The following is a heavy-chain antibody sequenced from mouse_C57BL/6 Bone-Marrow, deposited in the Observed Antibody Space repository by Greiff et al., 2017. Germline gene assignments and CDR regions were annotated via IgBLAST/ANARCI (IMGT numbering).Heavy chain of an antibody. D-gene: IGHD2-12*01. Sequence: VQLQQPGAELVRPGTSVKLSCKASGYTFTSYWMHWVKQRPGQGLEWIGVIDPSDSYTNYNQKFKGKATLTVDTSSSTAYMQLSSLTSEDSAVYYCARSASYCLYYFDYWGQGTTLTVSS. CDR3: ARSASYCLYYFDY. J-gene: IGHJ2*01. CDR2: IDPSDSYT. CDR1: GYTFTSYW. V-gene: IGHV1-59*01.